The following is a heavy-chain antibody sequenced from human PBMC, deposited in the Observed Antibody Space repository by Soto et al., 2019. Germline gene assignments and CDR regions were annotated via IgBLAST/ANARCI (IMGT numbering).Heavy chain of an antibody. CDR2: INHSGST. D-gene: IGHD2-2*01. V-gene: IGHV4-34*01. CDR1: GGSFSGYY. J-gene: IGHJ5*01. CDR3: ARAGYCSTTSCFAGGITNWFDF. Sequence: AETLSLTCAVYGGSFSGYYWSCIRQPPGKGLEWIGEINHSGSTNYNPSLKSRVTISVDTSKNQFSLKLSSVTAADTAVYYCARAGYCSTTSCFAGGITNWFDFWGPGTLVNV.